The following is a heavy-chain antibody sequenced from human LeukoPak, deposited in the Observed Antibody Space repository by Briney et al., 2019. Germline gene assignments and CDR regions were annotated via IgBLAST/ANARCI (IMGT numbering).Heavy chain of an antibody. D-gene: IGHD6-13*01. J-gene: IGHJ5*02. V-gene: IGHV4-4*07. CDR1: GGSINGYY. CDR2: IYNSESI. CDR3: ARDRSSSYTRDWFDP. Sequence: SETLSLTCTVSGGSINGYYWSWIRQPAGKGLEWIGRIYNSESINYNPSLKSRVTMSIDTSKNQFSLKLNSVTAADTTLYYSARDRSSSYTRDWFDPWGQGALVTVSS.